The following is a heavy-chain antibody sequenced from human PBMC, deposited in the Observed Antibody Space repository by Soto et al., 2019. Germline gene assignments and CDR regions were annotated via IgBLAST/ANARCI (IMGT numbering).Heavy chain of an antibody. CDR2: IYYSGST. D-gene: IGHD2-15*01. V-gene: IGHV4-59*08. Sequence: QVQLQESGPGLVKPSETLSLTCTVSGGSISSYYWSWIRQPPGKGLEWIGYIYYSGSTNYNPSLKSRVTISVDTSKNQSSLKLSSVTAADTAVYYCARWPLYCSGGSCYSYLDYWGQGTLVTVSS. CDR3: ARWPLYCSGGSCYSYLDY. J-gene: IGHJ4*02. CDR1: GGSISSYY.